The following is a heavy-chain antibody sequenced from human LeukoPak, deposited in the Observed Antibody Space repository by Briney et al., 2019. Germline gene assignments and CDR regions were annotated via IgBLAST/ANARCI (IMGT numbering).Heavy chain of an antibody. CDR2: VYYSGST. V-gene: IGHV4-59*12. CDR1: GGSITNYY. CDR3: ARGVNFRPNLFGVVIIPVSGFDY. J-gene: IGHJ4*02. D-gene: IGHD3-3*01. Sequence: SETLSLTCTVSGGSITNYYWSWIRQPPGKRLEWIGYVYYSGSTNYNPSLKSRVTISVDTSKNQFSLKLSSVTAADTAVYYCARGVNFRPNLFGVVIIPVSGFDYWGQGTLVTVSS.